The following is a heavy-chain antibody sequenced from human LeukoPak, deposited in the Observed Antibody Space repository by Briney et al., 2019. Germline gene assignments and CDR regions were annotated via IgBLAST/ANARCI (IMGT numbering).Heavy chain of an antibody. V-gene: IGHV3-30*19. CDR1: GFTFSSYG. Sequence: GGSLRLSCAASGFTFSSYGMHWVRQAPGKGLEWVAVISYDGSNKYYADSVKGRFTISRDNSKNTLYLQMNSLRAEDTAVYYCTPPPRIAAVDYWGQGTLVTVSS. CDR3: TPPPRIAAVDY. D-gene: IGHD6-25*01. J-gene: IGHJ4*02. CDR2: ISYDGSNK.